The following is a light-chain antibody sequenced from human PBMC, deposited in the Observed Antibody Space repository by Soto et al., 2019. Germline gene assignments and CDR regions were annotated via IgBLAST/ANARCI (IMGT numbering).Light chain of an antibody. CDR3: QQSDSYPST. J-gene: IGKJ2*01. V-gene: IGKV1-39*01. Sequence: DIQMTQSPSSLSVSVGDRVTITYRASQSITNYLNWYQQKPGKAPKLLVYAASSLQSGVPSRLSGNGSGTDFTLTISSLQPEDFASYYCQQSDSYPSTFGQGTKLEIK. CDR1: QSITNY. CDR2: AAS.